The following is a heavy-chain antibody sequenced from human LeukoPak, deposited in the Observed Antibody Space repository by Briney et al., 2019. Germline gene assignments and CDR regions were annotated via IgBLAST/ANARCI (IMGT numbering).Heavy chain of an antibody. CDR3: ARPASIAMVRGVIRDYYFYMDV. CDR2: INHSGST. CDR1: GGSFSGYY. J-gene: IGHJ6*03. V-gene: IGHV4-34*01. D-gene: IGHD3-10*01. Sequence: SETLSLTCAVYGGSFSGYYWSWIRQPPGKGLEWIGEINHSGSTNYNPSLKSRVTISVDTSKNQFSLKLRSVTAADTAMYYCARPASIAMVRGVIRDYYFYMDVWGKGTTVTVSS.